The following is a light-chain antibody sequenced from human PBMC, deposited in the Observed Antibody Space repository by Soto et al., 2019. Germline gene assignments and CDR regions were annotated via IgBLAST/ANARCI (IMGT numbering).Light chain of an antibody. V-gene: IGKV4-1*01. CDR1: QSGLYGSNNKNY. CDR2: WAS. Sequence: DIAMTQSPDSLAVSLGEGATINCRSSQSGLYGSNNKNYLAWYQQKPGQPPKLLIYWASTREFGVPDRFSGSGSGTDFTLTSNSLQAEDVAVYYCQQDYTAWTFGQGTKVEIK. J-gene: IGKJ1*01. CDR3: QQDYTAWT.